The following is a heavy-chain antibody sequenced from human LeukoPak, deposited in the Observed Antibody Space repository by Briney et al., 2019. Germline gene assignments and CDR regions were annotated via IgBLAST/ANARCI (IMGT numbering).Heavy chain of an antibody. J-gene: IGHJ4*02. D-gene: IGHD2-21*01. Sequence: GGSLRLSCAAAGLTFSDYYMSWIRQAPGKGLEWVSYISSSGSTIYYADSVKGRFTISRDNAKNSVYLQMNYLKVEDTAMYYCTRDRAYSTFDLWGQGTLVTVSS. CDR2: ISSSGSTI. CDR1: GLTFSDYY. CDR3: TRDRAYSTFDL. V-gene: IGHV3-11*01.